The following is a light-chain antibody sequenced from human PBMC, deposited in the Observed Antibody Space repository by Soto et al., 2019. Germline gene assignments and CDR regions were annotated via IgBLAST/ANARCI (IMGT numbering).Light chain of an antibody. Sequence: EIVLTQSPGTLSLSPGELATLSCRASQRLSSSYLAWYQQKPGQAPRLLIQGASSRATGIPDRLSGSGSGTDFTLTISRLEAEDFAVYYCQLFGSSAWPFGQGTRVQIK. CDR2: GAS. V-gene: IGKV3-20*01. CDR1: QRLSSSY. CDR3: QLFGSSAWP. J-gene: IGKJ1*01.